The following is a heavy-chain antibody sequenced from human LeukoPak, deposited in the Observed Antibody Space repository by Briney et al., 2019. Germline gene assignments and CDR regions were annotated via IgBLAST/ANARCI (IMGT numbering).Heavy chain of an antibody. D-gene: IGHD6-19*01. CDR2: ISGSGGST. CDR3: AKDTPVAGMLWDFDY. CDR1: GFTFSSYA. V-gene: IGHV3-23*01. J-gene: IGHJ4*02. Sequence: PGGSLRLSCAASGFTFSSYAMSWVRQAPGKGLEWVSAISGSGGSTYYADSVKGRFTVSRDNSKNTLYLQMNSLRAEDTAVYYCAKDTPVAGMLWDFDYWGQGTLVTVSS.